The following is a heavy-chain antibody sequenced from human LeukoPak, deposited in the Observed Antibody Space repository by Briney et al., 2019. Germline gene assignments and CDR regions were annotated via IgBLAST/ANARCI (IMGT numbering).Heavy chain of an antibody. J-gene: IGHJ5*02. D-gene: IGHD6-19*01. Sequence: SETLSLTCAVYGGSFSGYYWSWIRQPPGKGLEWIGEINHSGSTNYNPSLKSRVTISVDTSKNQFSLKLSSVTAADTAVYYCARIITGYSSGWPKRHLNWFDPWGQGTLVTVSS. CDR2: INHSGST. CDR3: ARIITGYSSGWPKRHLNWFDP. CDR1: GGSFSGYY. V-gene: IGHV4-34*01.